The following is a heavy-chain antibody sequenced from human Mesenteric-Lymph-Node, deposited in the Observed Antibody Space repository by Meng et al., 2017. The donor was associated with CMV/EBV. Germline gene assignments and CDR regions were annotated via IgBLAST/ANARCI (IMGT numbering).Heavy chain of an antibody. D-gene: IGHD3-22*01. Sequence: GESLKISCAASGFRVSTNFMYWVRQAPGKGLETVSSIYSGGDTNYADSVKGRFTISRDTSKNSLYLQMNSLRAEDTAVYYCARDQGGRVVVTDDAFDIWGQGTMVTVSS. J-gene: IGHJ3*02. CDR3: ARDQGGRVVVTDDAFDI. CDR1: GFRVSTNF. CDR2: IYSGGDT. V-gene: IGHV3-66*01.